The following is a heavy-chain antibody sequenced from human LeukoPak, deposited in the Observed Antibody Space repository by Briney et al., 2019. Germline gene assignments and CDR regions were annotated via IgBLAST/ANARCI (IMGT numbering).Heavy chain of an antibody. CDR3: TRNRGYYVNDY. V-gene: IGHV4-59*01. CDR2: LSMRGTT. CDR1: GGSISSYY. D-gene: IGHD1-26*01. J-gene: IGHJ4*02. Sequence: PSETLSLTCTVSGGSISSYYWNWIRQPPGRGLEWIGYLSMRGTTNYNPSLKSRVTISADTSENQFSLKVSSVTAADTAVYYCTRNRGYYVNDYWGQGILVTVSS.